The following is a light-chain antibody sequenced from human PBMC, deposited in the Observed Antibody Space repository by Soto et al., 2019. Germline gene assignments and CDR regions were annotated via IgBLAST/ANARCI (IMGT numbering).Light chain of an antibody. CDR3: TSWTTSTTMI. CDR1: SRDIGAYNF. J-gene: IGLJ2*01. V-gene: IGLV2-14*03. Sequence: QSVLTQPASVSGSPGQSITISCTGTSRDIGAYNFVSWYQQHPGKAPKLMLYDVNIRPSGVSNRFSGSKSGNTASLTISGLQAEDEADYYCTSWTTSTTMIFGGGTKATVL. CDR2: DVN.